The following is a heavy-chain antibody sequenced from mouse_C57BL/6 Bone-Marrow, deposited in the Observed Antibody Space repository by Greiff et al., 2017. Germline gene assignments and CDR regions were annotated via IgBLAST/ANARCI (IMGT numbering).Heavy chain of an antibody. CDR2: ISDGGSYT. D-gene: IGHD3-2*02. CDR3: ARDGGSSGYEFAY. V-gene: IGHV5-4*01. CDR1: GFTFSSYA. Sequence: DVMLVESGGGLVKPGGSLKLSCAASGFTFSSYAMSWVRQTPEKRLEWVATISDGGSYTYYPDNVKGRFTISRDNDKNNLYLQMSHLKSEDTAMYYCARDGGSSGYEFAYWGQVTLVTVSA. J-gene: IGHJ3*01.